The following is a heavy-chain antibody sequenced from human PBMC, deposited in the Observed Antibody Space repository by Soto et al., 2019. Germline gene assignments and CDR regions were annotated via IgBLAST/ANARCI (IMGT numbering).Heavy chain of an antibody. CDR2: INQDGSDQ. J-gene: IGHJ5*02. CDR1: GFTFSSHW. Sequence: EVPVVESGGGLVQPGGSLRLSCAASGFTFSSHWMTWVRQVPGKGLEWVANINQDGSDQYYVDSVKGRFTISRDNAKNSLCLHMNSLRVEDTAVYYCATSMRHTLNPWGQGTLVTVSS. CDR3: ATSMRHTLNP. V-gene: IGHV3-7*01. D-gene: IGHD2-8*01.